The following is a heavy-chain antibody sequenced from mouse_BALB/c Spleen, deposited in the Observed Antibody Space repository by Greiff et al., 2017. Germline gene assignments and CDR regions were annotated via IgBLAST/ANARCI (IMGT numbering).Heavy chain of an antibody. V-gene: IGHV14-4*02. D-gene: IGHD2-3*01. CDR2: IDPENGDT. CDR1: GFNIKDYY. CDR3: NIIYDGYYWFAY. J-gene: IGHJ3*01. Sequence: VQLQQSGAELVRSGASVKLSCTASGFNIKDYYMHWVKQRPEQGLEWIGWIDPENGDTEYAPKFQGKATMTADTSSNTAYLQLSSLTSEDTAVYYCNIIYDGYYWFAYWGQGTLVTVSA.